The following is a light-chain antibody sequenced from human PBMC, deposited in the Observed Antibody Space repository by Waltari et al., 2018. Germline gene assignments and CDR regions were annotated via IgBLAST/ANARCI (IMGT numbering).Light chain of an antibody. CDR3: QQYNSDSRT. Sequence: IVLPQSPGTLSLFPGETATLSCRASQSVGSNLAWYQQKSGQAPMLLISGASSRATGIPDRFSGSGSGTDFTLTISGLEPEDFAVYYCQQYNSDSRTFGQGTKVEIK. CDR1: QSVGSN. CDR2: GAS. J-gene: IGKJ1*01. V-gene: IGKV3-20*01.